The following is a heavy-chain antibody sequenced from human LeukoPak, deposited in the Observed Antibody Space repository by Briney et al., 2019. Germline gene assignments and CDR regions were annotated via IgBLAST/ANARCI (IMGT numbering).Heavy chain of an antibody. CDR3: ALGVGATVGY. V-gene: IGHV3-74*01. Sequence: GGSLRLSCAASGFTFSSYWMHWVRQAPGKGLVWVSRIHSDGSSTSYADSVKGRFTISRDNAKNTLYLQMDSLRAEDTAVYYCALGVGATVGYWGQGTLVTVSS. CDR1: GFTFSSYW. J-gene: IGHJ4*02. CDR2: IHSDGSST. D-gene: IGHD1-26*01.